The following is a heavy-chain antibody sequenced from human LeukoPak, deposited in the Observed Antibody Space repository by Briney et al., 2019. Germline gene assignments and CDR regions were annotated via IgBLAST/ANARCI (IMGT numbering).Heavy chain of an antibody. J-gene: IGHJ4*02. D-gene: IGHD4-17*01. Sequence: SETLSLTCTVSGGSISSGDYYWNWIRQPPGKGLEWIGYIYYSGSTYYNPSLKSRVTISVDTSKNQFSLKLSSVTAADTAVYYCASLYYGDYYFDYWGQGTLVTVSS. CDR2: IYYSGST. V-gene: IGHV4-30-4*01. CDR1: GGSISSGDYY. CDR3: ASLYYGDYYFDY.